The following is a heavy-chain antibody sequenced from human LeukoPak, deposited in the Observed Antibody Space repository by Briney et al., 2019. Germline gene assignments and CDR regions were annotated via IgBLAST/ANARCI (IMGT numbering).Heavy chain of an antibody. CDR3: ARFDPLDY. Sequence: PGRSLRLSCAASGFTFSSYAMHWVRQAPGKGLEWVAVISYDGSNKYYADSVKGRFTISRDNSKNTLYLQINSLRAEDTAVYYCARFDPLDYWGQGTLVTVSS. CDR2: ISYDGSNK. J-gene: IGHJ4*02. D-gene: IGHD3-9*01. CDR1: GFTFSSYA. V-gene: IGHV3-30-3*01.